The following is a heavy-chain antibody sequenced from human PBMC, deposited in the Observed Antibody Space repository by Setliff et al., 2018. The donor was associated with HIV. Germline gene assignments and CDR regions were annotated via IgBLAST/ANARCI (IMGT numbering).Heavy chain of an antibody. CDR2: IYWNNDK. V-gene: IGHV2-5*01. CDR1: GFSLNTPGLG. J-gene: IGHJ4*02. CDR3: AHRPLSADDFDY. Sequence: GPTLVNPTQTLTLTCTFSGFSLNTPGLGVGWIRQPPGEALEWLALIYWNNDKRYNPSLGSRLSITKDTSKNLVVLVMTNMDAVDTATYYCAHRPLSADDFDYWGQGTQVT.